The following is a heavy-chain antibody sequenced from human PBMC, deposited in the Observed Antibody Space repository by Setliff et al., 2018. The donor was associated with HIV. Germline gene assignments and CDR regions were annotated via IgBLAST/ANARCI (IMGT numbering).Heavy chain of an antibody. D-gene: IGHD1-1*01. CDR1: GYTLSELS. V-gene: IGHV1-24*01. CDR3: ARDIGITTTGKGWFEP. J-gene: IGHJ5*02. CDR2: FDPEDGET. Sequence: ASVKVSCKVYGYTLSELSIHWVRQAPGKGLEWMGYFDPEDGETVHAQKSQGRVTMAEDTSTDTAYMELSGLRSDDTAVYYCARDIGITTTGKGWFEPWGQGTQVTVSS.